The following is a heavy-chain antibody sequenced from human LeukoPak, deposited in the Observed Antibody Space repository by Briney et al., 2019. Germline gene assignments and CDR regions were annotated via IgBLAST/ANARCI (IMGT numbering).Heavy chain of an antibody. CDR3: ARQAAYWGMAAAGSENYFDY. CDR2: IDSSSGYI. Sequence: GGSLRLSCAASGFIFSNYRMNWVRQAPGKGLEWVSSIDSSSGYIYYADSVKGRFTISRDNAKNSLYLQMHSLQAADTAVYYCARQAAYWGMAAAGSENYFDYWGQGTLVTVSS. D-gene: IGHD6-13*01. V-gene: IGHV3-21*01. CDR1: GFIFSNYR. J-gene: IGHJ4*02.